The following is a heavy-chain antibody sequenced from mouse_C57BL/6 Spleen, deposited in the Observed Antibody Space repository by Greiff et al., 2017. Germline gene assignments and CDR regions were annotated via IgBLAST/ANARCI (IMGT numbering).Heavy chain of an antibody. Sequence: EVQLQQSGPVLVKPGASVKMSCKASGYTFTDYYMNWVKQSHGKSLEWIGVINPYNGGTSYNQKFKGKATLTVDKSSSTAYMELNSLTSEDSAVYYCARSLLSGDYAMDYWGQGTSVTVSS. V-gene: IGHV1-19*01. CDR3: ARSLLSGDYAMDY. CDR2: INPYNGGT. D-gene: IGHD2-1*01. CDR1: GYTFTDYY. J-gene: IGHJ4*01.